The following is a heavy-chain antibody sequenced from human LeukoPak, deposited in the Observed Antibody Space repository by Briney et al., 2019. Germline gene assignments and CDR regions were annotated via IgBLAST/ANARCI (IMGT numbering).Heavy chain of an antibody. J-gene: IGHJ4*02. Sequence: ASVKVSCKASGYTFTGYYMHWVRQAPGQGLEWMGWINPNSGGTNYAQKFQGRVTMTRDTSISTAYMELSRLRSDDTAVYYCARATTVTSFSLDYWGQGTLVTVSS. V-gene: IGHV1-2*02. D-gene: IGHD4-17*01. CDR2: INPNSGGT. CDR3: ARATTVTSFSLDY. CDR1: GYTFTGYY.